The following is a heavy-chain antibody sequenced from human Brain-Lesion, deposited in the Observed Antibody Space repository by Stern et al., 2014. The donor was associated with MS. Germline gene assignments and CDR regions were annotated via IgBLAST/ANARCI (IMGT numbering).Heavy chain of an antibody. Sequence: QVQLVQSGAEVEKPGASGKISCKASGYTLTALSMHWVRQAPRKGLEWVGGFAPEDGETIYVQQVQGRVPMTEDTSTGTAYMDLSSLRSEDTAVYYCATLSPGAGGNYYRHFDYWGQGTLVTVSS. D-gene: IGHD1-26*01. CDR1: GYTLTALS. CDR2: FAPEDGET. V-gene: IGHV1-24*01. CDR3: ATLSPGAGGNYYRHFDY. J-gene: IGHJ4*02.